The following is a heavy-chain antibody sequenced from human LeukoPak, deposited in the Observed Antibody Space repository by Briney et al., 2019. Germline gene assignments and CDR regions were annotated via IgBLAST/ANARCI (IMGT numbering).Heavy chain of an antibody. J-gene: IGHJ6*02. CDR3: ARAHPPYPYYYYYYGMDV. V-gene: IGHV4-30-4*01. CDR1: TFSNYW. CDR2: IYYSGST. Sequence: TFSNYWMSWIRQPPGKGLEWIGYIYYSGSTYYNPSLKSRVTISVDTSKNQFSLKLSSVTAADTAVYYCARAHPPYPYYYYYYGMDVWGQGTTVTVSS.